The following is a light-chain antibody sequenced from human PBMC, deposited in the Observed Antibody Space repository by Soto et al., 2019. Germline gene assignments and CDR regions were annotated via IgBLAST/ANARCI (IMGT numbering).Light chain of an antibody. CDR1: QSVNNN. J-gene: IGKJ1*01. V-gene: IGKV3-15*01. CDR2: GAS. CDR3: QQYFEWPPMT. Sequence: EIILTQSPASLSVSPGERATLSCRASQSVNNNLAWYQQKPGQAPRLLIYGASTRATGIPGRFRGSGSGTEFTLTITSLQSEDFAIYYCQQYFEWPPMTFGQGTKVEI.